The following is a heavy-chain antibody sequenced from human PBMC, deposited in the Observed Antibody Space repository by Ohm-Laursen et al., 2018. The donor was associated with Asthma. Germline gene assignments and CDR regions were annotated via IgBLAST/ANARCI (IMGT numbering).Heavy chain of an antibody. CDR2: ISTASTFI. Sequence: SLRLSCAASGYTLSRYSIHFARQVPGKGLERVASISTASTFIYYAVSVRGRFTTSRDDAKNSVYLQMNSLRAEDTALYYCARIGPEWELPGREYSLHHWGQGTQVTVSS. D-gene: IGHD1-26*01. V-gene: IGHV3-21*01. J-gene: IGHJ1*01. CDR1: GYTLSRYS. CDR3: ARIGPEWELPGREYSLHH.